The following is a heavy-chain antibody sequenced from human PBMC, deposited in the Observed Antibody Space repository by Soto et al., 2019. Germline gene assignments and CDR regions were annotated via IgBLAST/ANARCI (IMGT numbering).Heavy chain of an antibody. CDR1: GFTFSSYA. Sequence: PGGSLRLSCAASGFTFSSYAMSWVRQAPGKGLEWVSAISGSGGSTYYADSVKGRFTISRDNSKNTLYLQMNSLRAEDTAVYYCANGRYCSGGSCYPDYYYYYGMDVWGQGTTVTVSS. CDR3: ANGRYCSGGSCYPDYYYYYGMDV. CDR2: ISGSGGST. V-gene: IGHV3-23*01. J-gene: IGHJ6*02. D-gene: IGHD2-15*01.